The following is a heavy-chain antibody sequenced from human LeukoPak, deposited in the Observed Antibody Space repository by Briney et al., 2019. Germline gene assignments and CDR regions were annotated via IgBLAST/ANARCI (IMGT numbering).Heavy chain of an antibody. CDR3: TTGTWIQLWLADY. V-gene: IGHV3-15*01. D-gene: IGHD5-18*01. CDR2: IKGKTDGGTT. CDR1: GFTFSNAC. J-gene: IGHJ4*02. Sequence: PGGSLRLSCATSGFTFSNACMSWVRQAPGKGLEWVGHIKGKTDGGTTDYAAPVQGRFTIPRDDSKNTLYLQMNSLKTEDTAVYYCTTGTWIQLWLADYWGQGTLVTVSS.